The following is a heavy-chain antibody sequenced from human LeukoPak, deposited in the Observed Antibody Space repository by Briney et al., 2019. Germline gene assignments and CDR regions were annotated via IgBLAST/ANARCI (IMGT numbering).Heavy chain of an antibody. Sequence: PSQTLSLTCTVSGGSISSGSYYWSWIRQPAGKGLEWIGRIYTSGSTNYNPSLKSRVTISVDTSKNQFSLKLSSVTAADTAVYYCARDTGYSSVPSWFDPWGQGTLVTVSS. CDR1: GGSISSGSYY. J-gene: IGHJ5*02. D-gene: IGHD6-25*01. CDR2: IYTSGST. CDR3: ARDTGYSSVPSWFDP. V-gene: IGHV4-61*02.